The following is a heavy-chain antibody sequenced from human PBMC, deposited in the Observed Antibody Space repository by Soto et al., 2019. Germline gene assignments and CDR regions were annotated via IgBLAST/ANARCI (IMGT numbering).Heavy chain of an antibody. J-gene: IGHJ4*02. CDR2: IVPIFNTS. D-gene: IGHD5-12*01. CDR1: GGTFNTYP. Sequence: QVQLVQSGAAVKKPGSSVKVSCKASGGTFNTYPITWVRQAPGQGLEWVGVIVPIFNTSTYARKSRGRVTITADESTTTAFMELSSLRSDDTAVYYCARSWLQSYYFDYWGQGTLVTVSS. CDR3: ARSWLQSYYFDY. V-gene: IGHV1-69*01.